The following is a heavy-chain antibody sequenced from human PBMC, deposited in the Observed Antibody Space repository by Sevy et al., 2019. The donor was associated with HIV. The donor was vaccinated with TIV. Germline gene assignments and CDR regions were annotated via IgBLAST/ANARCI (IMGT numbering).Heavy chain of an antibody. D-gene: IGHD3-10*01. J-gene: IGHJ4*02. CDR2: IKSKTDGGTT. Sequence: GGSLRLSCAASGFTFSNAWMSWVRQAPGKGLEWVGRIKSKTDGGTTDYAAPVKGRVTIARDDSKNTLYLQMNSLKTEDTAIYYCTTESKKRGLSALFDYWGQGTLVTVSS. CDR3: TTESKKRGLSALFDY. V-gene: IGHV3-15*01. CDR1: GFTFSNAW.